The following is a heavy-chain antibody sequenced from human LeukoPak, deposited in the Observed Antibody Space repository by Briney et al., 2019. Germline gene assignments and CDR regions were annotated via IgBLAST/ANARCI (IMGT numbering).Heavy chain of an antibody. J-gene: IGHJ4*02. Sequence: GGSLRLSCAASGFTFSSYAMSWVRQAPGKGLEWVAVISYDGSNKYYADSVKGRFTISRDNSKNTLYLQMNSLRAEDTAVYYCARDGNWGCFDYWGQGTLVTVSS. V-gene: IGHV3-30-3*01. CDR2: ISYDGSNK. CDR3: ARDGNWGCFDY. D-gene: IGHD7-27*01. CDR1: GFTFSSYA.